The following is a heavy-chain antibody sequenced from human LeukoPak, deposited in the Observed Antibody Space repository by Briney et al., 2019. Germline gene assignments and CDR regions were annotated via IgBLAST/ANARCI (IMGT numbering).Heavy chain of an antibody. CDR1: GYTFTSYG. J-gene: IGHJ5*02. Sequence: ASVKVSCKASGYTFTSYGISWVRQAPGQGLEWLGWISAYNGNTNYAQKLQGRVTMTTDTSTSTAYMELRSLRSDDTAVYYCARESSTAMVPGWFDPWGQGTLVTVSS. D-gene: IGHD5-18*01. V-gene: IGHV1-18*01. CDR2: ISAYNGNT. CDR3: ARESSTAMVPGWFDP.